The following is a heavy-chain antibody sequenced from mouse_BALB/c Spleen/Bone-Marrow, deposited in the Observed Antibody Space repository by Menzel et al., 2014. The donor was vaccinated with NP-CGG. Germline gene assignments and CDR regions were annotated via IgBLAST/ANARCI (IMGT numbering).Heavy chain of an antibody. Sequence: VQLQQSGPELVKPGASVEISCKASGYSFTGYYMHWVKRSHVKSLEWIGRINPYNGATSYNQNFKDKASLTVDKSSSTAYMELHSLTSEDSAVYYCARAAYYFDYWGQGTTLTVSS. J-gene: IGHJ2*01. CDR3: ARAAYYFDY. CDR1: GYSFTGYY. CDR2: INPYNGAT. D-gene: IGHD1-2*01. V-gene: IGHV1-26*01.